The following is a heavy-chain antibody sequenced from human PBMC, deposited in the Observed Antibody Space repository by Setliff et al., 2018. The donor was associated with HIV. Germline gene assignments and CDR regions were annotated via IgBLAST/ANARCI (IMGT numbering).Heavy chain of an antibody. CDR3: VRDTTSGWMLTS. D-gene: IGHD2-2*01. CDR1: GFSFSSFG. Sequence: ETLSLSCAASGFSFSSFGMNWVRQAPGKGLEWISYISLDTRPIYYADSVRGRFTVSRDNAGASLFLQMNSLRAEDTAVHYCVRDTTSGWMLTSWGQGTLVTVSS. J-gene: IGHJ4*02. CDR2: ISLDTRPI. V-gene: IGHV3-48*04.